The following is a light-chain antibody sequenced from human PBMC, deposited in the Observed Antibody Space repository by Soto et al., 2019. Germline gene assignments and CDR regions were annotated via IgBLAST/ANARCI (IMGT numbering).Light chain of an antibody. CDR1: QGVTTN. Sequence: EILITQSPATLSVSPGERVTLSCRAGQGVTTNFAWYQQKSGQSPRLLIYDVSSRDTGVPSRFSGTGSETDFTLTISGLQSEDSAIYFCQQYNNSPFSFGQGTRLEIK. CDR2: DVS. V-gene: IGKV3-15*01. J-gene: IGKJ5*01. CDR3: QQYNNSPFS.